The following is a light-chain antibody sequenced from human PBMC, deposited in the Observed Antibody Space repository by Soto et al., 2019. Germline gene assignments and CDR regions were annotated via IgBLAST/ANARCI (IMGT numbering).Light chain of an antibody. CDR1: SSDVGGYNY. J-gene: IGLJ2*01. V-gene: IGLV2-8*01. CDR2: EVN. Sequence: QSALTQPPSASGSPGQSVTISCTGTSSDVGGYNYVSWYQQYPGKAPKLMIYEVNKRPSGVPDRFSGSKSGNTASLTVSGLQAEDEADYYCSSYAGSNNLVFGGGTKPTVL. CDR3: SSYAGSNNLV.